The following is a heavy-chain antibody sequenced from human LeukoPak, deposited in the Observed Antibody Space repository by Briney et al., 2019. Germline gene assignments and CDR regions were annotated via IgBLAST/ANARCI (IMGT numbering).Heavy chain of an antibody. Sequence: ASVKVSCEASGYTFTSYGISWVRQAPGQGLEWMGWISAYNGNTNYAQKLQGRVTMTTDTSTSTAYMELRSLRSAATAVYYCARDHTYYYDSSGYPPFHYWGQGTLITVSS. CDR1: GYTFTSYG. CDR2: ISAYNGNT. CDR3: ARDHTYYYDSSGYPPFHY. D-gene: IGHD3-22*01. J-gene: IGHJ4*02. V-gene: IGHV1-18*01.